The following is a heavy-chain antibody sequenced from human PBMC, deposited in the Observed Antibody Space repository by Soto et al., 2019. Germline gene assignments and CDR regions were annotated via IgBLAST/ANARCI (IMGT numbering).Heavy chain of an antibody. Sequence: QVQLVQSGAEVKKPGSSVKVSCKASGGTFSSYAISWVRQAPGQGLEWMGGIIPIFGTANYAQKFQGRVPITGDEATSTDYMELSSLRSEDTAVYYCARESRYCSGGSCYFLPGIDYWGQGTLVTVSS. CDR3: ARESRYCSGGSCYFLPGIDY. CDR2: IIPIFGTA. CDR1: GGTFSSYA. D-gene: IGHD2-15*01. J-gene: IGHJ4*02. V-gene: IGHV1-69*12.